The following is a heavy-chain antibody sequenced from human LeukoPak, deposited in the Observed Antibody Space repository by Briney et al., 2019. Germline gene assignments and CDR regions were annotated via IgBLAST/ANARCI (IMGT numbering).Heavy chain of an antibody. CDR3: ARHLLGRYQLLLDY. CDR1: GYTFTSYG. CDR2: ISAYNGNT. D-gene: IGHD2-2*01. V-gene: IGHV1-18*04. Sequence: GASVKVSCKASGYTFTSYGISWVRQAPGQGLEWMGWISAYNGNTNYAQKLQGRVTMTTGTSTSTAYMELRSLRSDDTAVYYCARHLLGRYQLLLDYWGQGTLVTVSS. J-gene: IGHJ4*02.